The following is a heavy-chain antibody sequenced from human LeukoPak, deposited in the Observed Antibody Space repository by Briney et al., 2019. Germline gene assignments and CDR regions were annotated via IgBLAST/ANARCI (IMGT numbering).Heavy chain of an antibody. V-gene: IGHV3-43*02. Sequence: PGGSLRLSCAASGFTFDDYAMHWVRQAPGKGLEWVSLISGDGGSTYYADSVKGRFTISRDNSKNSLYLQMNSLRTEDTALYYFSKDPDLFPDFWSGYLDYWGQGTLVTVSS. CDR1: GFTFDDYA. CDR3: SKDPDLFPDFWSGYLDY. J-gene: IGHJ4*02. D-gene: IGHD3-3*01. CDR2: ISGDGGST.